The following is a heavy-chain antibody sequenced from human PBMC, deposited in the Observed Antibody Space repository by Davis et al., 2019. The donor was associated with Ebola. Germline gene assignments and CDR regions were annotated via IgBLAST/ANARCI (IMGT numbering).Heavy chain of an antibody. J-gene: IGHJ4*02. CDR1: GYIFTSYW. D-gene: IGHD3-22*01. CDR2: IYPGDSDT. V-gene: IGHV5-51*01. CDR3: ARRGYYDSSGYYFHFDY. Sequence: GESLKISCKGSGYIFTSYWIGWVRQMPGKGLEWMGIIYPGDSDTRYSPSFQGHVTISADKSISTAYLQWSSLKASDTAMYYCARRGYYDSSGYYFHFDYWGQGTLVTVSS.